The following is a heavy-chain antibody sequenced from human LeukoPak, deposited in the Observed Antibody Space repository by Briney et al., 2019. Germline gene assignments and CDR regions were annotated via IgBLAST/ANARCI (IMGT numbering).Heavy chain of an antibody. CDR1: GYTFTGYY. D-gene: IGHD6-13*01. CDR2: INPNSGGT. V-gene: IGHV1-2*02. CDR3: ARRGEAAAGYYYYMDV. Sequence: ASVKVSCKASGYTFTGYYMHWVRQAPGQGLEWMGWINPNSGGTNYAQKFQGRVTMTRDTSISTAYMELSRLRSDDTAVHYCARRGEAAAGYYYYMDVWGKGTTVTVSS. J-gene: IGHJ6*03.